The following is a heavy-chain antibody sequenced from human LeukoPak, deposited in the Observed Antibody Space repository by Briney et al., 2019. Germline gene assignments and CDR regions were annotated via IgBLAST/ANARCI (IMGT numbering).Heavy chain of an antibody. Sequence: SGPTLANPTQTLTLTCTFSGFLRSTSGMRVGWIRQPQGKALEWLARIDWDDDKFYSTSLKTRLTISKDTSKNQVVLTMNNMDPVDIATYYCAQINPMYSSSWYDYFDYWGQGTLVTVSS. CDR2: IDWDDDK. J-gene: IGHJ4*02. CDR1: GFLRSTSGMR. V-gene: IGHV2-70*04. D-gene: IGHD6-13*01. CDR3: AQINPMYSSSWYDYFDY.